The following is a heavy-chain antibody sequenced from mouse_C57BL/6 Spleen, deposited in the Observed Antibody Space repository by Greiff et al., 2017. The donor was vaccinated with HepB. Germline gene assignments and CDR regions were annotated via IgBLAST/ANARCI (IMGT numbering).Heavy chain of an antibody. Sequence: VQLQQPGAELVKPGASVKMSCKASGYTFTSYWITWVKQRPGQGLEWIGDIYPGSGSTNYNEKFKSKATLTVDTSSSTAYMQLSSLTSEDSAVYYCARGDGYYLRDAMDYWGQGTSVTVSS. CDR3: ARGDGYYLRDAMDY. V-gene: IGHV1-55*01. D-gene: IGHD2-3*01. CDR2: IYPGSGST. CDR1: GYTFTSYW. J-gene: IGHJ4*01.